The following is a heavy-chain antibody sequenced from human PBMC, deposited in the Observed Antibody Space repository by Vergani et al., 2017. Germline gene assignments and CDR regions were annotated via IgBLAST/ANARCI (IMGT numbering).Heavy chain of an antibody. CDR3: ARGNGGYFFGSGSYSS. J-gene: IGHJ5*02. CDR1: GYTFTSYD. D-gene: IGHD3-10*01. V-gene: IGHV1-8*03. CDR2: MNPNSGNT. Sequence: QVQLVQSGAEVRKPGASVKVSCKASGYTFTSYDINWVRQATGQGLEWMVWMNPNSGNTGYAQKFQGRVTITRNTSISTAYMELSSLRSDDTAVYYCARGNGGYFFGSGSYSSWGQGTLVTVSS.